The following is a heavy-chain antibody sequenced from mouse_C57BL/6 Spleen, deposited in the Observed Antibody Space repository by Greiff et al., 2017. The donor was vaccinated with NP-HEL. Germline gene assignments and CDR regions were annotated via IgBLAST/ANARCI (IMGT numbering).Heavy chain of an antibody. CDR3: ARKGYWYFDV. CDR1: GYTFTSYT. CDR2: INPSSGYT. J-gene: IGHJ1*03. V-gene: IGHV1-4*01. Sequence: QVQLKESGAELARPGASVKMSCKASGYTFTSYTMHWVKQRPGQGLEWIGYINPSSGYTKYNQKFKDKATLTADKSSSTAYMQLSSLTSEDSAVYYCARKGYWYFDVWGTGTTVTVSS.